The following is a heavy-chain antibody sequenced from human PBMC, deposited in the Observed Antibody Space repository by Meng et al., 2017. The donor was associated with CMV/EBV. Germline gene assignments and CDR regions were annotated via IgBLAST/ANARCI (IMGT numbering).Heavy chain of an antibody. J-gene: IGHJ4*02. D-gene: IGHD2-15*01. CDR1: GFTFSSYW. CDR2: IKQDGSEK. CDR3: ARDTRAATDY. V-gene: IGHV3-7*01. Sequence: GESLMISCAAPGFTFSSYWMSWVRQAPGKGPEWVANIKQDGSEKYYVDSVKGRFTISRDNAKNSLYLQMNSLRAEDTTVYYCARDTRAATDYWGQGTLVTVSS.